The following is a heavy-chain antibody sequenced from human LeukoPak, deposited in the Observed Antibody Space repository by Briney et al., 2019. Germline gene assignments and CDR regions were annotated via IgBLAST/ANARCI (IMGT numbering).Heavy chain of an antibody. V-gene: IGHV3-21*01. D-gene: IGHD2-2*01. CDR1: GFTFSSYS. J-gene: IGHJ4*02. Sequence: PGGSLRLSCAASGFTFSSYSMNWVRQAPGKGLEWVSSISSSSIYIYYADSLKGRFTISRDNAKNTLYLQINSLRAEDTAVYYCAKDRLWCSSTSCYGYFDYWGQGTLVTVSS. CDR2: ISSSSIYI. CDR3: AKDRLWCSSTSCYGYFDY.